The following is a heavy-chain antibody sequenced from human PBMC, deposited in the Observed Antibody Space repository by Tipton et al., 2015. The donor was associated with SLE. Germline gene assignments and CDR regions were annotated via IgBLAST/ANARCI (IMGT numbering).Heavy chain of an antibody. D-gene: IGHD3-16*01. V-gene: IGHV3-30*04. CDR3: ARDLGDLYGVHV. CDR1: GFTFSSYA. CDR2: ISYDGSNK. J-gene: IGHJ6*02. Sequence: SLRLSCAAPGFTFSSYAMHWVRQAPCKGLEWVTVISYDGSNKYYADSVKGRFTISRDNSKNTLYLQMNSLRAEDTAVYYCARDLGDLYGVHVWGQGPTVTVSS.